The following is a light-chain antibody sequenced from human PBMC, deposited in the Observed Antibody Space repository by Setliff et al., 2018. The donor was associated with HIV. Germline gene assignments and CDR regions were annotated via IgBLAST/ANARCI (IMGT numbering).Light chain of an antibody. CDR3: QAWDNSFFYV. CDR1: KLGDKF. J-gene: IGLJ1*01. Sequence: SYELTQPPSVSVSPGQTVYITCSGDKLGDKFVCWYQQKPGQSPVLVIYQDNKRPSGIPERISASNSGNTATLAISGTQAMDEADYYCQAWDNSFFYVFGTGTKVTVL. V-gene: IGLV3-1*01. CDR2: QDN.